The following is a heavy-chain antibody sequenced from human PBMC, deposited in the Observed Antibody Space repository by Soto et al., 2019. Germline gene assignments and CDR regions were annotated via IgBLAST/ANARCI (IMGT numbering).Heavy chain of an antibody. CDR3: ARGGRYPNSSYYYGMDV. CDR1: GGTFSTYS. CDR2: SPPIFGTS. Sequence: QVQLVQSGAEVKKPGSSVKVSCKASGGTFSTYSISWVRQAPGQGLEWMGGSPPIFGTSKYAQNFQGRVTITADESTSTAYMELSSLRSDDTAVYYCARGGRYPNSSYYYGMDVWGRGTTVTVSS. D-gene: IGHD1-1*01. J-gene: IGHJ6*02. V-gene: IGHV1-69*01.